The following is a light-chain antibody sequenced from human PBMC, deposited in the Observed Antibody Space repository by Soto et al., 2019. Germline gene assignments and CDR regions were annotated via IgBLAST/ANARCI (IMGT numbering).Light chain of an antibody. CDR2: EGS. CDR3: CSYAGTSTYV. V-gene: IGLV2-23*01. J-gene: IGLJ1*01. CDR1: XXXVGTYNL. Sequence: QSALXXPASVSGSPGQXXTXXXXXXXXXVGTYNLVSWYQQHPGKAPKLMIYEGSKRPSGISNRFSGSKSGYTASLTISGLQAEDEADYYCCSYAGTSTYVFGTGTKLTVL.